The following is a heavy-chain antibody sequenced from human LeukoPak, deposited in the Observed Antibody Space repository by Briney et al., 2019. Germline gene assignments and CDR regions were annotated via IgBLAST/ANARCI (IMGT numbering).Heavy chain of an antibody. J-gene: IGHJ2*01. Sequence: GGSLRLSCAASGFTFSSYNMNWVRQAPGKGLEWVSYISSSSRTIYYADSVKGRFTISRDNAKNSLYLQMSSLRAEDTAVYYCAREERDGYNYYWYFDLWGRGTPVTVSS. D-gene: IGHD5-24*01. CDR1: GFTFSSYN. CDR3: AREERDGYNYYWYFDL. CDR2: ISSSSRTI. V-gene: IGHV3-48*04.